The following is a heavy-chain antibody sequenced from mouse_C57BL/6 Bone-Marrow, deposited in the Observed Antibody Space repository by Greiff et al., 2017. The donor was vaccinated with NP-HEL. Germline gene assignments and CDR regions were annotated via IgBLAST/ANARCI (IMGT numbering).Heavy chain of an antibody. CDR2: INPSSGYT. CDR3: ARQRAFYYGSSGFAY. Sequence: VQLVESGAELARPGASVKMSCKASGYTFTSYTMHWVKQRPGQGLEWIGYINPSSGYTKYNQKFKDKATLTADKSSSTAYMQLSSLTSEDSAVYYCARQRAFYYGSSGFAYWGQGTLVTVSA. V-gene: IGHV1-4*01. J-gene: IGHJ3*01. D-gene: IGHD1-1*01. CDR1: GYTFTSYT.